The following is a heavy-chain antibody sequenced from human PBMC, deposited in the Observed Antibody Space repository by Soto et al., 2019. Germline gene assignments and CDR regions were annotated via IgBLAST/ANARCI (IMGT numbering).Heavy chain of an antibody. CDR3: SRGGYSYGAVY. V-gene: IGHV4-31*03. J-gene: IGHJ4*02. D-gene: IGHD5-18*01. CDR2: IYYSGST. CDR1: GGSISSGGYY. Sequence: QVQLQESGPGLVKPSQTLSLTCTVSGGSISSGGYYWSWIRQHPGKGLEWIGYIYYSGSTYYNPSLKSRVTISVFTSKNQFSLKLSSVTAADTVVYYCSRGGYSYGAVYWGQGTLVTVSS.